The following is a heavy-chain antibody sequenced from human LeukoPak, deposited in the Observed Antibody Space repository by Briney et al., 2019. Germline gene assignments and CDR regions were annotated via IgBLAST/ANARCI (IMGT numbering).Heavy chain of an antibody. CDR2: FDPEDGET. D-gene: IGHD2-2*01. Sequence: ASVKVSCKVSGYTLTELSMHWVRQAPGKGLEWMGGFDPEDGETIYAQKFQGRVTMTEDTSADTAYMELSSLRSEDTAVYYCATGDIVVVPAARNDAFDIWGQGTMVTISS. CDR3: ATGDIVVVPAARNDAFDI. CDR1: GYTLTELS. V-gene: IGHV1-24*01. J-gene: IGHJ3*02.